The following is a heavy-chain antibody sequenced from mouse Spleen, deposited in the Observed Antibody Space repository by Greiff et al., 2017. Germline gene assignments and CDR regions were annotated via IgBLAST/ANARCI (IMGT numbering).Heavy chain of an antibody. CDR1: GYTFTSYG. D-gene: IGHD2-4*01. V-gene: IGHV1-81*01. Sequence: QVQLQQSGAELARPGASVKLSCKASGYTFTSYGISWVRQRTGQGLEWIGEFYPRSGNTYYNENFKGKATLTADKSSSTAYMELRSLTSEDSAVYYCARHDNDGAWFAYWGQGTLVTVSA. CDR3: ARHDNDGAWFAY. J-gene: IGHJ3*01. CDR2: FYPRSGNT.